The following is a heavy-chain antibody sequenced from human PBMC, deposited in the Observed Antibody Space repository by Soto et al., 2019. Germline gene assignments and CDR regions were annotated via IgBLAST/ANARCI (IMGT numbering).Heavy chain of an antibody. V-gene: IGHV4-4*02. CDR1: GGSISSSNW. D-gene: IGHD3-3*01. Sequence: QVQLQESGPGLVKPSGTLSLTCAVSGGSISSSNWWSWVRQPPRKGLEWIGEINHSGSTNYNPSLKRRVTISVDKSKNQVALKLSSVTAADAAVYYCARDHPAEWTPPGHYWGQVTLVTVSS. CDR2: INHSGST. J-gene: IGHJ4*02. CDR3: ARDHPAEWTPPGHY.